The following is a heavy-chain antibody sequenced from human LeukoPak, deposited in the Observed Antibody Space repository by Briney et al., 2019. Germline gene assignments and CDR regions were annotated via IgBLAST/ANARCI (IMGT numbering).Heavy chain of an antibody. J-gene: IGHJ6*02. D-gene: IGHD3-10*01. Sequence: PSETLSLTCSVPGGSVSNYYWNWIRQVPGKGLEWIGFIYYSERATYNPSLKSRVTISINTSKNQFSLKLSSLTAADTAVYYCARDRSFSGLDVWGQGTTVTVSS. CDR2: IYYSERA. CDR1: GGSVSNYY. V-gene: IGHV4-59*02. CDR3: ARDRSFSGLDV.